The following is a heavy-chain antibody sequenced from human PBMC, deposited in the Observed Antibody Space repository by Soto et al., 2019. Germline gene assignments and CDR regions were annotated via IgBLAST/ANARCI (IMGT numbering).Heavy chain of an antibody. J-gene: IGHJ6*02. CDR1: GYPFNNYE. CDR3: VRRQGIVFLTPRGMDV. V-gene: IGHV1-8*01. Sequence: ASVQVSCKTSGYPFNNYEIHWVRQAPGQGLQWMGRMNPNSVNTDYAQKFQGRMSLTWNTSISTAFMGLSALRPEDTAVYFCVRRQGIVFLTPRGMDVWGQ. CDR2: MNPNSVNT. D-gene: IGHD2-15*01.